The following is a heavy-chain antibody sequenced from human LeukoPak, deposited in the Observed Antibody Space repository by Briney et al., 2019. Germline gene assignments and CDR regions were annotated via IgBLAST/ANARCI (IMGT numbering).Heavy chain of an antibody. CDR1: GGSISSYY. CDR2: IYTSGST. Sequence: PSETLSLTCTVSGGSISSYYWSWIRQPAGKGLEWIGRIYTSGSTNYNPSLKSRVTMSVDTSKNQFPLKLSSVTAADTAVYYCARAGSLWFGGWVDYWGQGTLVTVSS. D-gene: IGHD3-10*01. CDR3: ARAGSLWFGGWVDY. J-gene: IGHJ4*02. V-gene: IGHV4-4*07.